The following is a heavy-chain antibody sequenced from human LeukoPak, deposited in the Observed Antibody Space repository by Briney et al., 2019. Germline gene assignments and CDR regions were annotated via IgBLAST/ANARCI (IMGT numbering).Heavy chain of an antibody. CDR1: GDSLSSGSYY. V-gene: IGHV4-39*01. CDR3: ARNMTLRDDSSGYTHQWFDP. CDR2: IYYSGST. Sequence: SETLSLTCTVSGDSLSSGSYYWGWIRQPPGKGLEWIGSIYYSGSTSYNPSLKSRVTISVDTSKNQFSPKLSSVTAADTAVYYCARNMTLRDDSSGYTHQWFDPWGQGTLVTVSS. J-gene: IGHJ5*02. D-gene: IGHD3-22*01.